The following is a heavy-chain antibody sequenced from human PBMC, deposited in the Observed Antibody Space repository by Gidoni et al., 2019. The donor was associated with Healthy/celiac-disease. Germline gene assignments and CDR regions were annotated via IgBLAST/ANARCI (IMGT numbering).Heavy chain of an antibody. CDR3: ARDHQSIAARPDYYYYMDV. CDR1: GGTFSSYA. J-gene: IGHJ6*03. D-gene: IGHD6-6*01. Sequence: QVQLVQSGAEVTKPGSSVKVSCKASGGTFSSYAISWVRQAPGQGLEWMGGIIPIFGTANYAQKFQGRVTITADESTSTAYMELSSLRSEDTAVYYCARDHQSIAARPDYYYYMDVWGKGTTVTVSS. V-gene: IGHV1-69*01. CDR2: IIPIFGTA.